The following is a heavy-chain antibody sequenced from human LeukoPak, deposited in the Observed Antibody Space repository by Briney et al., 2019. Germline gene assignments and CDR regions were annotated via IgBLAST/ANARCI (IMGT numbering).Heavy chain of an antibody. J-gene: IGHJ5*02. Sequence: SETLSLTCTVSGGSISSYYWSWIRQPPGKGLEWIGYIYYSGSTNYNPSLKSRVTLSVDTSKNQFSLKVSSATAADTAVYYCARHGTIGANLNWFDPWGQGTLVTVSS. CDR1: GGSISSYY. CDR2: IYYSGST. V-gene: IGHV4-59*01. CDR3: ARHGTIGANLNWFDP. D-gene: IGHD1-1*01.